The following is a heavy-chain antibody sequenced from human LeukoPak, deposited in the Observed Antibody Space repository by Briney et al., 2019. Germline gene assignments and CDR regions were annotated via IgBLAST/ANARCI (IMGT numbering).Heavy chain of an antibody. CDR3: AKDLYCSGGSCYSGLWY. Sequence: GGSLRLSCAASGFTFSSYAMHWVRQAPGKGLEWVAVISYDGSNKYYADSVKGRFTISRDNSKNTLYLQMNSLRAEDTAVYYCAKDLYCSGGSCYSGLWYWGQGTLVTVSS. V-gene: IGHV3-30-3*01. J-gene: IGHJ4*02. D-gene: IGHD2-15*01. CDR2: ISYDGSNK. CDR1: GFTFSSYA.